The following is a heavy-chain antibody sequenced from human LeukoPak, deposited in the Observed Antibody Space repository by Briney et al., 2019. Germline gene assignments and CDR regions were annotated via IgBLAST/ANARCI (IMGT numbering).Heavy chain of an antibody. CDR2: IYYSGST. J-gene: IGHJ4*02. Sequence: SETLSLTCTVSGGSISSYYWSWIRQPPGKGLEWIGYIYYSGSTNYNPSLKSRVTISVDTSKNQFSLKLSSVTAADTAVYYCARLSDFWSGYHPPHFDYWGQGTLVTVSS. D-gene: IGHD3-3*01. CDR1: GGSISSYY. CDR3: ARLSDFWSGYHPPHFDY. V-gene: IGHV4-59*01.